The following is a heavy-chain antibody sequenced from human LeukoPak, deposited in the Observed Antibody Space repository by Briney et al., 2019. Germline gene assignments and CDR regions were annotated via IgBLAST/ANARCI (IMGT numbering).Heavy chain of an antibody. CDR3: ASGSYYWTFDY. J-gene: IGHJ4*02. CDR1: GGTFSSYA. Sequence: SVKVSCKASGGTFSSYANSWVRQAPGQGLVWMGGIIPIFGTANYAQKFQGRVTITTDESTSTAYMELSSLRSEDTAVYYCASGSYYWTFDYWGQGTLVTVSS. D-gene: IGHD1-26*01. V-gene: IGHV1-69*05. CDR2: IIPIFGTA.